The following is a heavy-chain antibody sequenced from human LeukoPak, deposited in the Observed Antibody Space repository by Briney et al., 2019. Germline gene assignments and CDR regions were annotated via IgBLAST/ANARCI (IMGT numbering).Heavy chain of an antibody. CDR2: IYYSGST. CDR3: ARAEDGIAVAVPNVVDY. D-gene: IGHD6-19*01. V-gene: IGHV4-30-4*08. CDR1: GGSISSGDYY. Sequence: PSETLSLTCTVSGGSISSGDYYRSWIRQPPGKGLEWIGYIYYSGSTYYNPSLKSRVTISVDTSKNQFSLKLSSVTAADTAVYYCARAEDGIAVAVPNVVDYWGQGTLVTVSS. J-gene: IGHJ4*02.